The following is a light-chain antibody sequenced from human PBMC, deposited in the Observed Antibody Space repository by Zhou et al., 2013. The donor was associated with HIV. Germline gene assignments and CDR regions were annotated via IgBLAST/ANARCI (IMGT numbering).Light chain of an antibody. CDR1: HYINNH. CDR2: DAS. Sequence: DIQLTQSPSSLSASVGDRVTITCQASHYINNHLNWFQQKPGKVPKLLIYDASNLATGVPSRFSAHKSGTDFTLNISGLQPEDFATYYCQQANSFPWTFGQGTKVE. J-gene: IGKJ1*01. CDR3: QQANSFPWT. V-gene: IGKV1-33*01.